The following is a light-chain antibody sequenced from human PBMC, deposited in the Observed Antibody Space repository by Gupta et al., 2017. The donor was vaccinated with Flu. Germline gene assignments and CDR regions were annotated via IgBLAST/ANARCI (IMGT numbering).Light chain of an antibody. CDR1: ALPKQY. Sequence: SYELTQPPSVSVSRGQTARTTCTGDALPKQYAYWYQQKPGQAPVLVIYKGSERPAGVPGRFSGSSAGTTVTFTISGVQAEDEADYYCQSADSSGTWVFGGGTKLTVL. CDR2: KGS. J-gene: IGLJ3*02. CDR3: QSADSSGTWV. V-gene: IGLV3-25*02.